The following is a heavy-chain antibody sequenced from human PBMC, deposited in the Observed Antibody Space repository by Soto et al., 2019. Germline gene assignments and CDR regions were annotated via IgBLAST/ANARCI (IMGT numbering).Heavy chain of an antibody. CDR2: TNEDGSTI. D-gene: IGHD3-16*01. V-gene: IGHV3-74*01. Sequence: EVQLVESGGGLVQPGGSLRLSCAASGFTFSSYWMHWVRQAPGKGLVWVSRTNEDGSTINYADSVKGRFTIPRDNDKNTLYLEINSLRAEDTAVYFCTRESGGGGGYWGQGTLVTVSS. CDR1: GFTFSSYW. CDR3: TRESGGGGGY. J-gene: IGHJ4*02.